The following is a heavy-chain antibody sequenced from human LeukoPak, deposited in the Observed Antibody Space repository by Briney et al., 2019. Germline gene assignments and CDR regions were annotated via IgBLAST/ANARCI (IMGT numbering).Heavy chain of an antibody. D-gene: IGHD2-21*01. J-gene: IGHJ4*02. Sequence: PAESLTLSWAASGSSFSTHTMHWVRQPPGKGLEWVGVISYVGSDKYYVDSVKGRFTTSRDNYKNTRYLQMNSLRAEDTAVYYWAGAIGYFDYWGQGTLVTVSS. CDR3: AGAIGYFDY. V-gene: IGHV3-30*03. CDR1: GSSFSTHT. CDR2: ISYVGSDK.